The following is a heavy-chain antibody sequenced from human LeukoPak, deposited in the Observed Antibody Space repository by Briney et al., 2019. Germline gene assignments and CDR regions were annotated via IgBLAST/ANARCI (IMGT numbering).Heavy chain of an antibody. CDR3: ARDRGYSYGYGFDP. CDR1: GYTFTSYG. V-gene: IGHV1-18*01. Sequence: ASVKVSCKPSGYTFTSYGISWVRQVPGQGLEWMGWISAYNGNTNYAQKLQGRVTMTTDTSTSTAYMELRSLRSDDTAVYYCARDRGYSYGYGFDPWGQGTLVTVSS. CDR2: ISAYNGNT. D-gene: IGHD5-18*01. J-gene: IGHJ5*02.